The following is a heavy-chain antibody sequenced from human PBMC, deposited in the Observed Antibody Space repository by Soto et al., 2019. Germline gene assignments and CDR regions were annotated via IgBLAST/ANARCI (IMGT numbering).Heavy chain of an antibody. Sequence: PSETLSLTCTVSGGSISGYYWSWIRQPPGKGLEWIGYIYYSRSTNYNPSLKSRVTISVDTSKNQFSLKLTSVTAADTAVYYCARMRGYSYGLYYWGQGTLVTVSS. CDR3: ARMRGYSYGLYY. J-gene: IGHJ4*02. V-gene: IGHV4-59*01. CDR2: IYYSRST. D-gene: IGHD5-18*01. CDR1: GGSISGYY.